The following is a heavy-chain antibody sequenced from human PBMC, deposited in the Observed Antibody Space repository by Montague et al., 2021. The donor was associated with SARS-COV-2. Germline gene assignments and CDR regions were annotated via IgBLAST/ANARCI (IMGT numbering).Heavy chain of an antibody. J-gene: IGHJ4*02. D-gene: IGHD3-16*01. CDR1: GFSFSGHY. V-gene: IGHV3-74*01. Sequence: SLRLSYAASGFSFSGHYIHWVRQAPGKGLVWVSRINSDGKKINYADFAKGRFTISRDNAKNTAYLQINGLRGDDTAVYYCGRGLNPGMGEGDHWDQGTLVTVSS. CDR2: INSDGKKI. CDR3: GRGLNPGMGEGDH.